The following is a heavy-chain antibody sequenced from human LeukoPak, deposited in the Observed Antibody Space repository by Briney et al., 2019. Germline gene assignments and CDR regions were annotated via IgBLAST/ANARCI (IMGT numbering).Heavy chain of an antibody. CDR2: IKQDGSEK. J-gene: IGHJ3*02. CDR3: ARERLRLGDRAFDI. CDR1: GFTFSSYW. Sequence: GGSLRLSCAASGFTFSSYWMSWVRQTPGKGLEWVANIKQDGSEKYYVDSVKGRFTISRDNAKNSLYLQMNSLRAEDTAVYYCARERLRLGDRAFDIWGQGTMVTVSS. D-gene: IGHD5-18*01. V-gene: IGHV3-7*01.